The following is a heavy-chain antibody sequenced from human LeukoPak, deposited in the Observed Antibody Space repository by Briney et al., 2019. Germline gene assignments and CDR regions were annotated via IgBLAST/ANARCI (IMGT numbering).Heavy chain of an antibody. Sequence: GGSLRLSCAASGFTVSSNYMSWVRQAPGKGLEWVSVIYSGGNTYYADSVKGRFTISRDNSKNTLYLQMNSLRAEGTAVYYCAVEYTSSSFDYWGQGTLVTVSS. J-gene: IGHJ4*02. V-gene: IGHV3-53*01. CDR3: AVEYTSSSFDY. CDR2: IYSGGNT. D-gene: IGHD6-6*01. CDR1: GFTVSSNY.